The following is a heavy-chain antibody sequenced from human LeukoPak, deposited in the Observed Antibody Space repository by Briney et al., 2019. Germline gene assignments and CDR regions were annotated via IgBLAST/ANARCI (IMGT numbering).Heavy chain of an antibody. CDR3: ARQPPRKTWYFDL. CDR2: IYYSGST. CDR1: GGSISKFY. Sequence: SETLSLTCTVSGGSISKFYWSWIRQPPGKGLEWIGYIYYSGSTNYNPSLKSRVTISVDTSKNQLSLKLNSVTAADTAVYYCARQPPRKTWYFDLWGRGTLVTVST. V-gene: IGHV4-59*08. J-gene: IGHJ2*01.